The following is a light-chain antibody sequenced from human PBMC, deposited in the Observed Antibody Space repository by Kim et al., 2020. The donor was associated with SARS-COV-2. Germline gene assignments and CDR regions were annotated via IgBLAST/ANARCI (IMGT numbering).Light chain of an antibody. J-gene: IGLJ1*01. Sequence: QSALTQPRSVSGSPGQSVTISCTGTSSDVGAYNYVSWYQQHPGNAPRLMIYDVTERPSGVPDRFSASKSGNTASLTISGLQAEDEADYYCCSYAGSPPYVFGTGTKVTVL. V-gene: IGLV2-11*01. CDR2: DVT. CDR3: CSYAGSPPYV. CDR1: SSDVGAYNY.